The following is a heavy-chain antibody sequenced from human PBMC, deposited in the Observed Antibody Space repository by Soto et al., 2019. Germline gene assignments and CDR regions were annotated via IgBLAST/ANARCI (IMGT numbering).Heavy chain of an antibody. CDR2: IIPIFGTA. V-gene: IGHV1-69*13. CDR1: GGTFSIYA. Sequence: SVKVSCKGSGGTFSIYAISWVRQAPGQGLEWMGGIIPIFGTANYAQKFQGRVTITADESTSTAYMELSSLRSEDTAVYYCAGPPELTRIYYYYGMDVWGQGTTVTVSS. D-gene: IGHD1-7*01. J-gene: IGHJ6*02. CDR3: AGPPELTRIYYYYGMDV.